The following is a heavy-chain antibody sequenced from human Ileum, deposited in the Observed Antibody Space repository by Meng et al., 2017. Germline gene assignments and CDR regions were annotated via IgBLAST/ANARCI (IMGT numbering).Heavy chain of an antibody. Sequence: SCDASGFVFNDAWINWVRQAPGKGLEWLGHLKSKAFGETANYAAPVKGRFSISRDDSTSTAYLQMNSLKVEDTAVYFCVGDPPGGSPGLDYWGQGTPVTVSS. CDR2: LKSKAFGETA. D-gene: IGHD3-16*01. V-gene: IGHV3-15*01. J-gene: IGHJ4*02. CDR3: VGDPPGGSPGLDY. CDR1: GFVFNDAW.